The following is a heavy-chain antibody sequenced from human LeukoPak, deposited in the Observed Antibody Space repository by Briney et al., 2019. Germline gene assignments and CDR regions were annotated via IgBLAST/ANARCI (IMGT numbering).Heavy chain of an antibody. CDR1: GYTFTGYY. CDR2: INPNSGGT. CDR3: ASLDIVATIAGGYFDY. V-gene: IGHV1-2*02. D-gene: IGHD5-12*01. Sequence: GASVKVSCTASGYTFTGYYMHWMRQAPGQGLEWMGWINPNSGGTNYAQKFQGRVTMTRDTSISTAYMELSRLRSDDTAVYYCASLDIVATIAGGYFDYWGQGTLVTVSS. J-gene: IGHJ4*02.